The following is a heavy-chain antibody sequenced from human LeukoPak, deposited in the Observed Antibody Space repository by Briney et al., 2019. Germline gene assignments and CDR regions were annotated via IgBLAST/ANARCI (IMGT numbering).Heavy chain of an antibody. D-gene: IGHD1-20*01. V-gene: IGHV1-46*01. Sequence: ASVKVSCKASGYTFISYYIHWVRQAPGQGLGWMGLINPSSGNTPYAQQFQGRVTMTRDTSTSTVYMELSSLRSEDTAVYYCARHSLIGTTPFDYWGQGTLVTVPS. CDR3: ARHSLIGTTPFDY. J-gene: IGHJ4*02. CDR2: INPSSGNT. CDR1: GYTFISYY.